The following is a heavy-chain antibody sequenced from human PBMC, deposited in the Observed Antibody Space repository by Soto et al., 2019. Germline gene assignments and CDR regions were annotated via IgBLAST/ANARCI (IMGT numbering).Heavy chain of an antibody. CDR2: ISNSGST. V-gene: IGHV4-59*08. D-gene: IGHD1-1*01. Sequence: SETLSLTCTVSGASISSFYWSWVRQAPGKRLEWIGYISNSGSTNYNPSLKSRVTISVDTSKNQFSLNLRAVTAADTAVYYCTRHPKLPALGSIGFFQDWGQGTLVTVSS. CDR1: GASISSFY. J-gene: IGHJ1*01. CDR3: TRHPKLPALGSIGFFQD.